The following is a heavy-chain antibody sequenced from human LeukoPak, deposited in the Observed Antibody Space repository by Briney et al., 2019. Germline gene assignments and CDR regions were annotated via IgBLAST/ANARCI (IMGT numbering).Heavy chain of an antibody. Sequence: PGGSLRLSCAASGFTFSSYAMSWVRQAPGKGLEWVSAISGSGGSTYYADSVKGRFTISRDNSKNTLYLQVNSLRAEDTAVYYCAKPVRGSNRPYYFDYWGQGTLVTVSS. D-gene: IGHD1-26*01. CDR2: ISGSGGST. CDR1: GFTFSSYA. V-gene: IGHV3-23*01. J-gene: IGHJ4*02. CDR3: AKPVRGSNRPYYFDY.